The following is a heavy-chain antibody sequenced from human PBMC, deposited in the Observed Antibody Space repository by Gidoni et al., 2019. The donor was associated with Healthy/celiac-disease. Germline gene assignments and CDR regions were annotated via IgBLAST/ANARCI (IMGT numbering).Heavy chain of an antibody. Sequence: QVQLVQSGAEVKKPGASVKVSCKASGYTFTGYYMHWVRQAPGQGLEWMGWINPNSGGTNYAQKCQGRVTMTRDTSISTAYMELSRLRSDDTAVYYCARGRGSKGGAFDIWGQGTMVTVSS. CDR2: INPNSGGT. CDR3: ARGRGSKGGAFDI. V-gene: IGHV1-2*02. J-gene: IGHJ3*02. D-gene: IGHD2-2*01. CDR1: GYTFTGYY.